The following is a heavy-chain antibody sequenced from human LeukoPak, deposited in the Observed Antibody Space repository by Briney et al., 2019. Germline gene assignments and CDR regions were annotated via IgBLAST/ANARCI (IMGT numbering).Heavy chain of an antibody. D-gene: IGHD3-9*01. V-gene: IGHV1-18*01. CDR3: ARALLRYFDWYYFDY. CDR2: ISAYNGNT. Sequence: ASVKVSCKASGYTFTSYGISWVRQAPGQGLEWMGWISAYNGNTNYAQKLQGRVTMTTDTSTSTAYMELGSLRSDDTAVYYCARALLRYFDWYYFDYWGQGTLVTVSS. J-gene: IGHJ4*02. CDR1: GYTFTSYG.